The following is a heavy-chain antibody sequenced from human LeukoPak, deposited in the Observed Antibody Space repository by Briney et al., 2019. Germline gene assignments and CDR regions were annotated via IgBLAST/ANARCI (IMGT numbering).Heavy chain of an antibody. CDR2: ISPYNGNT. CDR3: ARESGYGDYVGNP. Sequence: ASVKVSCKSAGYSFTSYGISWVRQAPGQGLEWMGWISPYNGNTNYAQKLQGRVTMTTETSTSTAYMELRSLRSDDTAVYYCARESGYGDYVGNPWGQGTLVTVSS. CDR1: GYSFTSYG. D-gene: IGHD4-17*01. J-gene: IGHJ5*02. V-gene: IGHV1-18*01.